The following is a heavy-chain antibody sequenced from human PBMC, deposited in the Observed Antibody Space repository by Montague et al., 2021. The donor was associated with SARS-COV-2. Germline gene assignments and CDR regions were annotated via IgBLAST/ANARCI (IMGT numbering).Heavy chain of an antibody. CDR2: IYSSGST. J-gene: IGHJ4*02. CDR1: GGSIRSYY. CDR3: ARHTRGWQPFDF. V-gene: IGHV4-59*01. D-gene: IGHD6-19*01. Sequence: SETLSLTCTVSGGSIRSYYWSWIRQPPGKGLKWIGEIYSSGSTNXXPSLKSRVTISMDTSKSQFSLKLTSVTAADTAVYYCARHTRGWQPFDFWGQGTLVTVSS.